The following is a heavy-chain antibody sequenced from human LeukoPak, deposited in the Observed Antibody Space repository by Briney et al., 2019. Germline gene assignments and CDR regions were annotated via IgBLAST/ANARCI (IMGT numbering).Heavy chain of an antibody. CDR2: VSLDGINK. CDR3: ARGQWFGEFDY. D-gene: IGHD3-10*01. CDR1: DFTFMSFA. J-gene: IGHJ4*02. V-gene: IGHV3-30-3*01. Sequence: GTSLRLSCAASDFTFMSFAMHWVRQAPGKGLEWVACVSLDGINKYYADSVRGRFSISRDNAKNSLYLQMNSLRAEDTAVYYRARGQWFGEFDYWGQGTLVTVSS.